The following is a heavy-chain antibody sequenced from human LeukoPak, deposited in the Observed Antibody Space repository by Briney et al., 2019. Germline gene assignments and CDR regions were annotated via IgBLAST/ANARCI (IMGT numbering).Heavy chain of an antibody. CDR2: VSAANNP. J-gene: IGHJ4*02. Sequence: GASVTVSFTTSRYIFTPHHIHWMRQAPGQGLEWLGWVSAANNPEYSQKFQGRVVITRDASATTSYLELNSLRSEDTAVYYCAMSVEMPPIPSFDYWGQGTLVTVSS. CDR1: RYIFTPHH. CDR3: AMSVEMPPIPSFDY. D-gene: IGHD5-24*01. V-gene: IGHV1-3*01.